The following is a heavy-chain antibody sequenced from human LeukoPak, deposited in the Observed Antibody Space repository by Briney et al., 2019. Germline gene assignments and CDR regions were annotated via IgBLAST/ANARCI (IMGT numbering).Heavy chain of an antibody. J-gene: IGHJ3*02. CDR2: ISGDADST. CDR3: AKDRVPTFDI. V-gene: IGHV3-43*02. Sequence: GGSLRLSCAASGFTFDEYAMHWVRQVPGKGLEWVSLISGDADSTYYAGSVKGRFTISRDNSKNSLYLQMNSLRSEDTALYYCAKDRVPTFDIWGQGTMVTVSS. CDR1: GFTFDEYA.